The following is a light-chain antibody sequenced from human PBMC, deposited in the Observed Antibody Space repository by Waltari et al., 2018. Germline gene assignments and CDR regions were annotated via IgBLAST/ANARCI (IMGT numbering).Light chain of an antibody. V-gene: IGLV3-21*02. J-gene: IGLJ3*02. CDR3: QLWDSSSDHWV. CDR1: NIGSKS. Sequence: SYVLTQPPSVSVAPGQTARITCGGNNIGSKSVHWYQQKPGQAPVLVVYDDSDRPPGVPGRFSGSNFGTTATLTIGGVEAGDEADYYCQLWDSSSDHWVFGGGTKLTVL. CDR2: DDS.